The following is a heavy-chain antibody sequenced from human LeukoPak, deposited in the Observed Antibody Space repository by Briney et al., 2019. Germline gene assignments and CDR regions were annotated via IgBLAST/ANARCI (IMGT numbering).Heavy chain of an antibody. CDR3: AAWSGRTYYYFDY. D-gene: IGHD1-26*01. CDR1: GFTFSSHA. Sequence: GGSLRLSCAASGFTFSSHAMSWVRQAPGKGLEWVSVISGSGTDTYYADSAKGRFTISRDNSKNTLYLQVNSLRAEDTAVYYCAAWSGRTYYYFDYWSQGTLVTVSS. V-gene: IGHV3-23*01. J-gene: IGHJ4*02. CDR2: ISGSGTDT.